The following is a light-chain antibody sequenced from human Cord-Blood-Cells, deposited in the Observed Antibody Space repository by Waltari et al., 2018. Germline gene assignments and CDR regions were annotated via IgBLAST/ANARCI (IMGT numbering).Light chain of an antibody. J-gene: IGKJ3*01. CDR1: PSVLDSSNNKNY. CDR2: WAS. Sequence: DIVMTQSPDSLAVSLGERATINCKSSPSVLDSSNNKNYLAWYQQKPGQPPKLLIYWASTRESGVPDRFSGSGSGTDFTLTISSLQAEDVAVYYCQQYYSTPFTFGPGTKVDIK. V-gene: IGKV4-1*01. CDR3: QQYYSTPFT.